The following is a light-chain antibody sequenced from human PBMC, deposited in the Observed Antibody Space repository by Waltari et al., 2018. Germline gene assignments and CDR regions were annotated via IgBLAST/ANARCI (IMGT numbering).Light chain of an antibody. CDR2: GNT. Sequence: QSVLTQPPSVSGAPGQRVTISCTGRDSNLGAGYDVHRYQQLPGPAPQLLIYGNTNRPSGVSDRFSGSKSGTSGSLAITGLQAEDEAYYYCQSYDRSLTGSWVFGGGTKLTVL. CDR1: DSNLGAGYD. CDR3: QSYDRSLTGSWV. V-gene: IGLV1-40*01. J-gene: IGLJ3*02.